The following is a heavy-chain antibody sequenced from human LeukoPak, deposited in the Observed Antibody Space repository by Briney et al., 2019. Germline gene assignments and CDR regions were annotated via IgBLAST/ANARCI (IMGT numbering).Heavy chain of an antibody. D-gene: IGHD2-2*01. J-gene: IGHJ6*02. CDR3: ARAREYCSSTISCSTAYYYYGMDV. CDR2: IKQDGSEK. CDR1: GLTFSNYW. V-gene: IGHV3-7*01. Sequence: PGESLRLSCAASGLTFSNYWMSWVRQAPGKGLEWVANIKQDGSEKYYMDSVKGRFTISRDNAKNSLYLQMNSLRAEDTAMYYCARAREYCSSTISCSTAYYYYGMDVWGQGTTVTVSS.